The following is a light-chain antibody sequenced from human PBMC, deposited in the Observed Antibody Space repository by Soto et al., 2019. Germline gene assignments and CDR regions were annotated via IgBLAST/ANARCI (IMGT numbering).Light chain of an antibody. J-gene: IGKJ1*01. CDR1: QSISSW. CDR2: DAS. CDR3: QQYNSYPWT. V-gene: IGKV1-5*01. Sequence: NQMTQSASTLSAYVGDRVTITCRASQSISSWLAWYQQKPWKAPKLLIYDASSLESGVPSRFSGSGSGTEFTLTISSLQPDDFATYYCQQYNSYPWTFGQGTKVDIK.